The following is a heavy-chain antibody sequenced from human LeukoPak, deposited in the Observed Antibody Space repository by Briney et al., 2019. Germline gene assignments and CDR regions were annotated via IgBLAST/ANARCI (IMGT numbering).Heavy chain of an antibody. CDR1: GGSISSYY. CDR3: ARDVYGSGSYSEGCSDP. Sequence: SETLSLTCTVSGGSISSYYWSWIRQPPGKGLEWIGYIYYSGSTSYNPSLKSRVTISVDTSKNQFSLKLNSVTAADTAVYYCARDVYGSGSYSEGCSDPWGQGTLVTVSS. D-gene: IGHD3-10*01. CDR2: IYYSGST. V-gene: IGHV4-59*01. J-gene: IGHJ5*02.